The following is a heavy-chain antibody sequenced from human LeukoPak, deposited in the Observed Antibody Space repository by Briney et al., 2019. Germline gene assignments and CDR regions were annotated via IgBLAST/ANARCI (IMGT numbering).Heavy chain of an antibody. CDR3: ARDGLLDCSGGSCYDY. J-gene: IGHJ4*02. D-gene: IGHD2-15*01. CDR2: IYYSGST. V-gene: IGHV4-61*01. Sequence: SETLSLTCTVSGGSVSSGSYQWSWIRQPPGKGVEWIGYIYYSGSTNYNPSLKSRVTISVDTSKNQFSLKLSSVTAADTAVYYCARDGLLDCSGGSCYDYWGQGTLVTVSS. CDR1: GGSVSSGSYQ.